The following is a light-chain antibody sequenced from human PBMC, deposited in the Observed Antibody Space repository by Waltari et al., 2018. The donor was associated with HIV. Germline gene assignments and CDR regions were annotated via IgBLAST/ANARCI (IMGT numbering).Light chain of an antibody. CDR3: CSYAGTWL. V-gene: IGLV2-11*01. Sequence: QSALTQPHSVSGSPGQSVTLSCTGTSSDVGDYHYVSWYQRHPGKAPTLMIYDVTKRPSGVPERFSGSKSGNTAYLTISGLQAEDDAEYYCCSYAGTWLFGGGTKLTVL. CDR1: SSDVGDYHY. J-gene: IGLJ3*02. CDR2: DVT.